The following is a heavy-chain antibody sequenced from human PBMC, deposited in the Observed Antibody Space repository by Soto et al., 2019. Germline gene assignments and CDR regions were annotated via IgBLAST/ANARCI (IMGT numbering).Heavy chain of an antibody. CDR1: GYTLTELS. J-gene: IGHJ4*02. V-gene: IGHV1-24*01. CDR3: ATWRGTGSGSYSQDSPYHFDY. D-gene: IGHD3-10*01. CDR2: FDPEDGET. Sequence: GASVKVSCKVSGYTLTELSMHWVRQAPGKGLEWMGGFDPEDGETIYAQKFQGRVTMTEDTSTDTAYMELSSLRSEDTAVYYCATWRGTGSGSYSQDSPYHFDYWGQGTLVNVSS.